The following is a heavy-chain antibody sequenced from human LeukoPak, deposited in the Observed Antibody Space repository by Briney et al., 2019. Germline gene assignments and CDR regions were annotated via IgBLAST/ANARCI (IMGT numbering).Heavy chain of an antibody. CDR1: GGSISSFY. J-gene: IGHJ6*02. Sequence: SETLSLTCTVSGGSISSFYWSCIRQPPGKGLEWIGYIYYSGCTNYNPSLKSRVTISVDTSKNQFSLKLSSVTAADTAVYYCARDSRFLEWLPNYYYYGMDVWGQGTTVTVSS. D-gene: IGHD3-3*01. V-gene: IGHV4-59*01. CDR2: IYYSGCT. CDR3: ARDSRFLEWLPNYYYYGMDV.